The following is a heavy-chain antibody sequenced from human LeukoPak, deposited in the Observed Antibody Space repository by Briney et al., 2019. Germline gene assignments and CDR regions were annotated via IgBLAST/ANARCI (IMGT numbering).Heavy chain of an antibody. J-gene: IGHJ6*03. CDR3: AGGHPSQVGATFGYYYYYYMDV. V-gene: IGHV4-34*01. D-gene: IGHD1-26*01. Sequence: PSETLSLTCAVYGGSFSGYYWSWIRQPPGKGLEWIGEINHSGSTNYNPSLKSRVTISVDTSKNQFSLKLSSVTAADTAVYYCAGGHPSQVGATFGYYYYYYMDVWGKGTTVTVSS. CDR1: GGSFSGYY. CDR2: INHSGST.